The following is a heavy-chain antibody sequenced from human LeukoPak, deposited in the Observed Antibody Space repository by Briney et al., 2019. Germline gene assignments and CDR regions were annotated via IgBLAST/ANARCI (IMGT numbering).Heavy chain of an antibody. V-gene: IGHV1-8*01. J-gene: IGHJ4*02. CDR3: ARDAGGYDWVHFDY. D-gene: IGHD3-16*01. CDR1: GYTFTSYD. Sequence: ASVKVSCKAFGYTFTSYDFNWVRQATGQGLEWMGWMNPNSGNTGYAQKFQGRVTMTRNTSISTAYMELSSLRSDDTAVYYCARDAGGYDWVHFDYWGQGTLVTVSS. CDR2: MNPNSGNT.